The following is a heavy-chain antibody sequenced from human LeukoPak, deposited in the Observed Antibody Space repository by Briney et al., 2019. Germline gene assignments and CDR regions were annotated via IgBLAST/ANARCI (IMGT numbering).Heavy chain of an antibody. V-gene: IGHV4-4*07. CDR3: AGAGYFDWLLAPQPPAFDI. D-gene: IGHD3-9*01. Sequence: SETLSLTCTVSGGSISSYYWSWIRQPAGKGLEWIGRIYTSGSTNYNPSLKSRVTISVDTSKNQFSLKLSSVTAADTAVYYCAGAGYFDWLLAPQPPAFDIWGQGTMVTVSS. CDR2: IYTSGST. CDR1: GGSISSYY. J-gene: IGHJ3*02.